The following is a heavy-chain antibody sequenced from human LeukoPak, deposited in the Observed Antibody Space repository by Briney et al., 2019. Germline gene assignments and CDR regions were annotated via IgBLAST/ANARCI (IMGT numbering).Heavy chain of an antibody. J-gene: IGHJ3*02. CDR3: ARDSIRLVKAFDI. D-gene: IGHD6-19*01. Sequence: PSETLSLTCTVSGGSISSSSYYWGWIRQPPGKGLEWIGSIYYSGSTYYNPSLKSRVTISVDTPKNQFSLKLSSVTAADTAVYYCARDSIRLVKAFDIWGQGTMVTVSS. CDR1: GGSISSSSYY. V-gene: IGHV4-39*07. CDR2: IYYSGST.